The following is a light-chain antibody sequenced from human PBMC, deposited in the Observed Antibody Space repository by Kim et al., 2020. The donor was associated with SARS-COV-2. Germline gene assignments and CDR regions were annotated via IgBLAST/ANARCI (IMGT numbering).Light chain of an antibody. CDR3: QQRSNWLT. J-gene: IGKJ4*01. V-gene: IGKV3-11*01. CDR2: DAS. CDR1: PSVSSY. Sequence: SLSPCERATLSCRASPSVSSYLAWYTQNPGQAPRLLIYDASHRATGIPARFSGSGSGTDFTLTISSLEPEDFAVYYCQQRSNWLTFGGGTKLAIK.